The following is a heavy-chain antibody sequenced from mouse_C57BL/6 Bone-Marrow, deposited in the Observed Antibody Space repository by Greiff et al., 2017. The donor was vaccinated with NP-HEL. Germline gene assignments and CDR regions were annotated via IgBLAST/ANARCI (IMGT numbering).Heavy chain of an antibody. Sequence: DVQLQESGPGLVKPSQSLSLTCSVTGYSITSGYYWNWIRQFPGNKLEWMGYISYDGSNNYNPSLKNRISITRDTSKNQFFLKLNSVTTEDTATYYCARGTVDSLFAYWGQGTLVTVSA. D-gene: IGHD1-1*01. CDR1: GYSITSGYY. CDR3: ARGTVDSLFAY. V-gene: IGHV3-6*01. J-gene: IGHJ3*01. CDR2: ISYDGSN.